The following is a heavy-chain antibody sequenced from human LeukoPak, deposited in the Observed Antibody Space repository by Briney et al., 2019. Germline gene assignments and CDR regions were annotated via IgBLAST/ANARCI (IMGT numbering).Heavy chain of an antibody. V-gene: IGHV3-23*01. CDR3: AKLVVSATYY. Sequence: GGSLRLSCAASGFTFSNYAMIWVRQAPGKGLDWVSAISNSGGATYYADSVKGRFTISRDNSKNMLYLQMNSLRAEDTAVYYCAKLVVSATYYWGQGTLVTVSS. CDR1: GFTFSNYA. CDR2: ISNSGGAT. J-gene: IGHJ4*02. D-gene: IGHD2-15*01.